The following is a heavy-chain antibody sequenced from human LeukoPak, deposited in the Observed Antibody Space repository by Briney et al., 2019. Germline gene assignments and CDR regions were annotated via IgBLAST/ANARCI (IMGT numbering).Heavy chain of an antibody. CDR2: IVGNGGGT. V-gene: IGHV3-23*01. CDR3: AKGRGGGIVDWFDP. J-gene: IGHJ5*02. D-gene: IGHD2/OR15-2a*01. CDR1: GFIFSDYA. Sequence: GGSLRLSCAASGFIFSDYAMMWVRQAPGKGLEWVSSIVGNGGGTYYANSEKGRFVVSRDNSNNIVFLQMNSLRVDDTAVYYCAKGRGGGIVDWFDPWGPGTQVTVSS.